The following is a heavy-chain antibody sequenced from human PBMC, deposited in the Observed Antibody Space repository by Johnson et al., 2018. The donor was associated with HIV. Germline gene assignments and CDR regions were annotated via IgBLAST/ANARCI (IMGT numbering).Heavy chain of an antibody. CDR2: INWNGGST. CDR1: GFIFADYG. J-gene: IGHJ3*02. V-gene: IGHV3-20*04. D-gene: IGHD6-6*01. Sequence: VQLVESGGGVLRPGGSLRLSCEGFGFIFADYGLSWVRQAPGRGLEWVSGINWNGGSTGYADSVKGRFTISRDNAKNSLYLQMNSLRAEDTALYYCARARGEGAARTDAFDIWGQGTMVTVSS. CDR3: ARARGEGAARTDAFDI.